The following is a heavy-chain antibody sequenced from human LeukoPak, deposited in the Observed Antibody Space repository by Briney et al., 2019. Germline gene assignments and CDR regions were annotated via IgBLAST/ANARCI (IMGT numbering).Heavy chain of an antibody. D-gene: IGHD6-6*01. CDR2: IKPDGSDK. CDR3: ARGGRRARYYFDY. V-gene: IGHV3-7*01. Sequence: GGSLRLSCAASGFSFSSYWMTWVRQAPGKGLEWVANIKPDGSDKYHVDSVKGRFIISRDNAKNSLFLQMNSLRVEDTAVYYCARGGRRARYYFDYWGQGTLVTVSS. CDR1: GFSFSSYW. J-gene: IGHJ4*02.